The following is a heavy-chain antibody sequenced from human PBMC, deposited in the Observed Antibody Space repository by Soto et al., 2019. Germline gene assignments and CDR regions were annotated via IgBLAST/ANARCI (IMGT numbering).Heavy chain of an antibody. J-gene: IGHJ6*02. CDR2: IYHSGST. CDR1: GGSISSSNW. CDR3: ARAIRYYYYYGMDV. Sequence: SLTCAVSGGSISSSNWWSWVRQPPGKGLEWIGEIYHSGSTNYNPSLRSRVTISVDKSKNQFSLKLSSVTAADTAVYYCARAIRYYYYYGMDVWGQGTTVTVSS. V-gene: IGHV4-4*02.